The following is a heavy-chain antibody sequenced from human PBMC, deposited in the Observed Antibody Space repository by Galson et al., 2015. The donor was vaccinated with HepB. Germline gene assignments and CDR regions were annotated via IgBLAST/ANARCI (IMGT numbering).Heavy chain of an antibody. J-gene: IGHJ6*02. CDR1: TFGSYA. Sequence: TFGSYAMNWARQPPGKGLEWIGSIYYSGSTYYNPSLKSRVTISVDTSKNQFSLKLSSVTAADTAVYYCATTGPRSGYYMGYYYYYGMDVWGQGTTVTVSS. V-gene: IGHV4-39*01. CDR2: IYYSGST. D-gene: IGHD3-3*01. CDR3: ATTGPRSGYYMGYYYYYGMDV.